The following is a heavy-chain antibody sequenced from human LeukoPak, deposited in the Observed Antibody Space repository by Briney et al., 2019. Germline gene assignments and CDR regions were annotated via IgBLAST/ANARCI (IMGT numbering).Heavy chain of an antibody. V-gene: IGHV4-39*02. CDR3: AREHRSSKYFDS. CDR2: GLYTGNT. CDR1: GGSIAVNHYY. D-gene: IGHD6-6*01. J-gene: IGHJ4*02. Sequence: SSETLSLTCSVSGGSIAVNHYYWGWIRQPPGKGLEWIGSGLYTGNTYSNPSLRSRVTISVDTSKNEFSLEMNSVTAADTAVYYCAREHRSSKYFDSWGQGALMIVSS.